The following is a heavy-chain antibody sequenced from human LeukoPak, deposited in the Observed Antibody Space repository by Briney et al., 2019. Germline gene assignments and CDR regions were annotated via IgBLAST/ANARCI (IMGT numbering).Heavy chain of an antibody. CDR3: ARVGSGWYDFDY. CDR2: ISPDGKNK. V-gene: IGHV3-30*14. J-gene: IGHJ4*02. Sequence: GGSLRLSCAASGFTFSNYLMHWVRQVPGKGLDWVAVISPDGKNKYYADSVQGRFTISRDNSKNTLYLQMNSLRAEDTAVYYCARVGSGWYDFDYWGQGTLVTVSS. D-gene: IGHD6-19*01. CDR1: GFTFSNYL.